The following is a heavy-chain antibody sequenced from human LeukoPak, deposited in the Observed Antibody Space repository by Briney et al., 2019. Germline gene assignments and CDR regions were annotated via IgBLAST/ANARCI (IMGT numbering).Heavy chain of an antibody. CDR3: ARARSRITFGGIRHAFDI. J-gene: IGHJ3*02. V-gene: IGHV1-69*04. CDR1: GDTSGSYA. Sequence: GASVKVSSKASGDTSGSYAMNWVRQAPGQGLEWVARIIPLLGITNHAQKLQGRVTVNADTSTNTVYMELSSLRPDDTAVYYCARARSRITFGGIRHAFDIWGQGTLVTVSS. CDR2: IIPLLGIT. D-gene: IGHD3-16*01.